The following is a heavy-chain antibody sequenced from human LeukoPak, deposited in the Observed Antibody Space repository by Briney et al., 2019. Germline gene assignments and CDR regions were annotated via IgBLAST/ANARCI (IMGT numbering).Heavy chain of an antibody. J-gene: IGHJ4*02. Sequence: GAPVKVSCKASGYTFTGYYIHWVRQAPGQGLEGMGWINPHTGGTNYAQRFQGRVTMTRDTSISTAYMELSRLRSDDTAVYYCARVGRTTAETTLTPDFDYWGQGTLVTVSS. CDR3: ARVGRTTAETTLTPDFDY. CDR2: INPHTGGT. CDR1: GYTFTGYY. V-gene: IGHV1-2*02. D-gene: IGHD4-17*01.